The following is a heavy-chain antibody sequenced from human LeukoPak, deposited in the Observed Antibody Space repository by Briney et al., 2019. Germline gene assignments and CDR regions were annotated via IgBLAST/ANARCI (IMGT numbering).Heavy chain of an antibody. CDR2: INTYNGNT. Sequence: ASVTVSCKASGYTFTRYGISWVRQAPGQGLEWMGWINTYNGNTNYAQRLQGRVTMTTDISTSTAYVELRSLRSDDTAVYYCARETENSPYYFDYWGQGTLVTVSS. V-gene: IGHV1-18*01. CDR3: ARETENSPYYFDY. D-gene: IGHD1-14*01. CDR1: GYTFTRYG. J-gene: IGHJ4*02.